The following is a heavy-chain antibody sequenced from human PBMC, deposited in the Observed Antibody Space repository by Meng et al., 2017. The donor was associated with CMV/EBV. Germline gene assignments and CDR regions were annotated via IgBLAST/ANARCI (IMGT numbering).Heavy chain of an antibody. V-gene: IGHV1-2*02. CDR3: ARTRRVVVTNWFDP. CDR1: GYTFTGDY. CDR2: INPNSGGT. J-gene: IGHJ5*02. D-gene: IGHD2-21*02. Sequence: KADGYTFTGDYRHWVRQAPGQGLEWMGWINPNSGGTNYAQKFQGRVTMTRDTSISTAYMELSRLRSDDTAVYYCARTRRVVVTNWFDPWGQGTLVTVSS.